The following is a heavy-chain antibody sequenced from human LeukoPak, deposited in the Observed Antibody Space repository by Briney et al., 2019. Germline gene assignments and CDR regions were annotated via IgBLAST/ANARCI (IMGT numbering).Heavy chain of an antibody. Sequence: SETLSLTCTVSGGSISGSSYYWGWIRQPPGKGLEWIGSIYYSGSTYYNPSLKSRVTISVDTSKNQFSLKLSSVTAADTAVYYCARHGLSSGSYDYWGQGTLVTVSS. CDR3: ARHGLSSGSYDY. V-gene: IGHV4-39*01. CDR1: GGSISGSSYY. J-gene: IGHJ4*02. D-gene: IGHD3-10*01. CDR2: IYYSGST.